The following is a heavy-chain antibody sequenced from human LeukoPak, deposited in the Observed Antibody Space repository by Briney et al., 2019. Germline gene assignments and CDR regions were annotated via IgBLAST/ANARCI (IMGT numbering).Heavy chain of an antibody. CDR3: AKACIVGATTVVPFDY. CDR1: GFTFSSYS. V-gene: IGHV3-23*01. J-gene: IGHJ4*02. CDR2: ISGSGGST. Sequence: PGGSLRLSCAASGFTFSSYSMNWVRQAPGKGLEWVSAISGSGGSTYYADSVKGRFTISRDNSKNTLYLQMNSLRAEDTAVYYCAKACIVGATTVVPFDYWGQGTLVTVSS. D-gene: IGHD1-26*01.